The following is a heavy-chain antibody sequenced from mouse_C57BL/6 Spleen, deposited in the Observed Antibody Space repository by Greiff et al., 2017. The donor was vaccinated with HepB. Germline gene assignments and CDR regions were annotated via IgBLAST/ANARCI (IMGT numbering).Heavy chain of an antibody. CDR1: GYTFTSYW. V-gene: IGHV1-64*01. CDR3: ARAYGSRGGSFAY. CDR2: IHPNSGST. D-gene: IGHD1-1*01. J-gene: IGHJ3*01. Sequence: QVQLQQPGAELVKPGASVKLSCKASGYTFTSYWMHWVKQRPGQGLEWIGMIHPNSGSTNYNEKFKSKATLTVDKSSSTAYMQLSSLTSEDSAVYYCARAYGSRGGSFAYWGQGTLVTVSA.